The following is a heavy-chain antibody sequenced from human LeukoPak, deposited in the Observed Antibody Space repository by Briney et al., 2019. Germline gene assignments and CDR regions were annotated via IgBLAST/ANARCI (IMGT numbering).Heavy chain of an antibody. CDR2: IDNSGSI. D-gene: IGHD6-19*01. CDR3: ARAPLYSGGSGWSIYYFYAMDV. Sequence: SETLSLTCTVSGVSISSSYWSWVPQPPGKGLEGIGYIDNSGSINYNPSIKSRVTISLDTPKSQFSLKLSSVTAADTAVYYCARAPLYSGGSGWSIYYFYAMDVWGQGTTVTVSS. V-gene: IGHV4-59*01. J-gene: IGHJ6*02. CDR1: GVSISSSY.